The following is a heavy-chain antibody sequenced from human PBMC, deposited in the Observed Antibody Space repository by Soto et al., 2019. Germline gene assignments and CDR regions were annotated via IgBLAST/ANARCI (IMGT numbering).Heavy chain of an antibody. V-gene: IGHV5-51*01. CDR3: ARGGVSTRTFDY. Sequence: PGESLKISCKGSGYNLAGYWIAWVRQMPGKGLELMGIIYPSDSDTRYRPSFQGQVTISADKSISSAYLQWISLRASDTAMYYCARGGVSTRTFDYWGQGTLVTVSS. D-gene: IGHD3-3*01. J-gene: IGHJ4*02. CDR1: GYNLAGYW. CDR2: IYPSDSDT.